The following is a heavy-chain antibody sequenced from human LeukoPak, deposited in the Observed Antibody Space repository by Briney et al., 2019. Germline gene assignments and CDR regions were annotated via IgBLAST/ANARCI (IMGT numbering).Heavy chain of an antibody. CDR1: GGSISSGDYY. CDR3: ARVGRPALRIGGLFDY. Sequence: SQTLSLTCTVSGGSISSGDYYWSWIRQPPGKGLEWVGYIYYSGSTYYNPSLKSRVTISVDTSKNQFSLKLSSVTAADTAVYYCARVGRPALRIGGLFDYWGQGTLATVSS. D-gene: IGHD3-10*01. CDR2: IYYSGST. J-gene: IGHJ4*02. V-gene: IGHV4-30-4*08.